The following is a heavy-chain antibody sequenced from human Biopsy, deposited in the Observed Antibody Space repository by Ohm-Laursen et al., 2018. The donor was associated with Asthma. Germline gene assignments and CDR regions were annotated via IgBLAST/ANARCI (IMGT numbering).Heavy chain of an antibody. Sequence: GTLSLTCSVSGVSIRSYYWAWIRQPPGKGLEWIGNIHYSGSTYSNPSLKSRVTISVDTSKKQISLRLSSVIAADTAVYYCAGFCSGGNCPDHWGQGTLVTVSS. D-gene: IGHD2-15*01. CDR3: AGFCSGGNCPDH. V-gene: IGHV4-59*01. J-gene: IGHJ4*02. CDR1: GVSIRSYY. CDR2: IHYSGST.